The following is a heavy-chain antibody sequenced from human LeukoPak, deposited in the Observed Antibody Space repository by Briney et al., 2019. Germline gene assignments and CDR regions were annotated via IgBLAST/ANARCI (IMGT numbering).Heavy chain of an antibody. CDR2: IRSDGSNK. D-gene: IGHD3-10*01. CDR1: GFTFGDYA. CDR3: AKSYLWFGELSHFDY. V-gene: IGHV3-30*02. J-gene: IGHJ4*02. Sequence: GGSLRLSCTASGFTFGDYAMSWVRQAPGKGLEWVAFIRSDGSNKYYADSVKGRFTISRDNSKNTLYLQMNSLRAEDTAVYYCAKSYLWFGELSHFDYWGQGTLVTVSS.